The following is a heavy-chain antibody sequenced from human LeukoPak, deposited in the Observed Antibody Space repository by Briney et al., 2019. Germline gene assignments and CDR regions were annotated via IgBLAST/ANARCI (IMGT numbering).Heavy chain of an antibody. Sequence: GGSLRLSCEDSGFTFRSYEMNWVRQAPGKGLEWVANIKQDGSEKYYVDSVKGRFTISRDNAKNSLYLQMNSLRAEDTAVYYCAREMLGYCSGGSCYGGPDAFDIWGQGTMVTVSS. CDR1: GFTFRSYE. CDR2: IKQDGSEK. V-gene: IGHV3-7*01. CDR3: AREMLGYCSGGSCYGGPDAFDI. D-gene: IGHD2-15*01. J-gene: IGHJ3*02.